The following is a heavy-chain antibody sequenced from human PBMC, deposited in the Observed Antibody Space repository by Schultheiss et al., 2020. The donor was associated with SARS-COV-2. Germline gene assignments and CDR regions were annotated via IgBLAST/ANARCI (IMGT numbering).Heavy chain of an antibody. CDR1: GGSISSYY. CDR3: ASNIVVVPAADQFFDY. V-gene: IGHV4-59*01. CDR2: IYYSGST. J-gene: IGHJ4*02. D-gene: IGHD2-2*01. Sequence: SETLSLTCTVSGGSISSYYWSWIRQPPGKGLEWIGYIYYSGSTNYNPSLKSRVTISVDTSKNQFSLKLSSVTAADTAVYYCASNIVVVPAADQFFDYWGQGTLVTVTS.